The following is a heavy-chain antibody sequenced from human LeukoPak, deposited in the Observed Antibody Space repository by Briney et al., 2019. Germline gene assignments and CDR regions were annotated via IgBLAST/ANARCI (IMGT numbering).Heavy chain of an antibody. CDR1: GFTFSDYY. Sequence: GGSLRLSCAASGFTFSDYYMSWIRQAPGKGLEWVSYISSSGSTIYYADSVKGRFTISRDNAKNSLYLQMNSLRAEDTAVYYCAKDPRIGGAVAADYWGQGTLVTVSS. D-gene: IGHD6-19*01. V-gene: IGHV3-11*01. J-gene: IGHJ4*02. CDR2: ISSSGSTI. CDR3: AKDPRIGGAVAADY.